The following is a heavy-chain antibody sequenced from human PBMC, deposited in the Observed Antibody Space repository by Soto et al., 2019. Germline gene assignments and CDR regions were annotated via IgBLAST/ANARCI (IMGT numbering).Heavy chain of an antibody. J-gene: IGHJ4*02. CDR2: IDWDDDK. D-gene: IGHD3-22*01. CDR3: ARSTYYYDSSGYGFYYFDY. V-gene: IGHV2-70*11. Sequence: SGPTLVNPTQTLTLTCTFSGFSLSTSGMCVSWIRQPPGKALEWLARIDWDDDKYYSTSLKTRLTISKDTSKNQVVLTMTNMDPVDTATYYCARSTYYYDSSGYGFYYFDYRGQGTLVTVPS. CDR1: GFSLSTSGMC.